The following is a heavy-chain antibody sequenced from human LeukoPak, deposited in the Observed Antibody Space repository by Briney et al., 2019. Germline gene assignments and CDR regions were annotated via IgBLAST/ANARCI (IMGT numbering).Heavy chain of an antibody. CDR1: GDSISSYY. CDR3: GGSRDGYIDY. D-gene: IGHD5-24*01. J-gene: IGHJ4*02. CDR2: IHTSGST. Sequence: PSETLSLTCTVSGDSISSYYWSWVRQPAGKGLEWIGRIHTSGSTNYNPSLKSRVTTSVDTSKNQFSLKLSSVTAADTAVYYCGGSRDGYIDYWGQGTLVTVSS. V-gene: IGHV4-4*07.